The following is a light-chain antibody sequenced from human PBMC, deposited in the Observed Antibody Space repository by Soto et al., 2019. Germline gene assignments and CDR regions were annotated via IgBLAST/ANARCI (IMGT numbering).Light chain of an antibody. J-gene: IGKJ2*01. CDR2: GAS. Sequence: EIVMTQSPGTLSLSPGERATISCRASQVIGSRYLAWYHQKSGQAPRLLIYGASSRATGIPDRFSGSGSGTDFTLTISRLEPEDFGVYYWQQFGRSIPHTFGKWTKLENK. CDR3: QQFGRSIPHT. V-gene: IGKV3-20*01. CDR1: QVIGSRY.